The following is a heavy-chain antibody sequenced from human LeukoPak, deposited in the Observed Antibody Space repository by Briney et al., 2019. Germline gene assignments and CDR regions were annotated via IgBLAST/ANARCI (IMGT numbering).Heavy chain of an antibody. CDR1: GYTFTTYY. J-gene: IGHJ3*02. D-gene: IGHD3-22*01. CDR3: ATGLPSLRWFTMIADDAFDI. V-gene: IGHV1-24*01. CDR2: FYPEDGET. Sequence: ASVKAPCHASGYTFTTYYMHRVRQAPGQGVEGMGGFYPEDGETIYAQKSQGRVTMTEDTSTDTAYIELSSLRSEDTAAYYCATGLPSLRWFTMIADDAFDIWGQGTMASVSS.